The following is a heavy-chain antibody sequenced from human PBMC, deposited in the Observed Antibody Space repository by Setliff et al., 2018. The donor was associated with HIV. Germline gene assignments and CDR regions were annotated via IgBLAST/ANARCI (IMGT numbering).Heavy chain of an antibody. CDR3: ARQTGLRGYYGSNSRDDFEY. CDR1: GGSISTNNFY. Sequence: KASETLSLTCTVPGGSISTNNFYWGWIRQPPGKGLQWIGSIYFTGDSYYDPSLKSRVTTSVDTSNNQFSLILSPVTAADTAVYYCARQTGLRGYYGSNSRDDFEYWGNGMLVTVSS. J-gene: IGHJ4*01. D-gene: IGHD3-10*01. CDR2: IYFTGDS. V-gene: IGHV4-39*01.